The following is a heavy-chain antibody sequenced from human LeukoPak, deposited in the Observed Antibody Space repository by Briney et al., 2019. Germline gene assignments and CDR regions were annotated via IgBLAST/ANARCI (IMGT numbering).Heavy chain of an antibody. D-gene: IGHD2-2*01. CDR1: GFTFTSTA. V-gene: IGHV1-58*01. CDR2: ILVGSGNT. CDR3: ASDPPYTSSSAW. J-gene: IGHJ4*02. Sequence: ASVKVSCKASGFTFTSTAVQWVRQARGQRLEWIGWILVGSGNTNYAQMFQERVTLTWDVSTSTAYMVLSSLRSEDTAIYYCASDPPYTSSSAWWGQGTLVTVSS.